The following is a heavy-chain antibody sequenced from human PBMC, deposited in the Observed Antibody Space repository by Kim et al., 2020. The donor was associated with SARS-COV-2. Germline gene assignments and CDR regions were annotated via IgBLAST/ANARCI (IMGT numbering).Heavy chain of an antibody. V-gene: IGHV4-59*01. CDR2: IYYSGST. Sequence: SETLSLTCTVSGGSISSYYWSWIRQPPGKGLEWIGYIYYSGSTNYNPSLKSRVTISVDKSKNQFSLKLSSVTAADTAVYYCARAVRDGYNNGAFDIWGQGTMVTVSS. D-gene: IGHD5-12*01. CDR3: ARAVRDGYNNGAFDI. CDR1: GGSISSYY. J-gene: IGHJ3*02.